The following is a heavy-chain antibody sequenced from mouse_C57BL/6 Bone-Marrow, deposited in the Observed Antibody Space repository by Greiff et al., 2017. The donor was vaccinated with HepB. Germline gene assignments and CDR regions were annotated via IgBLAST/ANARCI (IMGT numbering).Heavy chain of an antibody. J-gene: IGHJ2*01. V-gene: IGHV1-5*01. D-gene: IGHD2-4*01. CDR2: IYPGNSDT. CDR3: TRSLYDYHGVFDY. Sequence: EVQLQQSGPVLARPGASVKMSCKTSGYTFTSYWMHWVKQRPGQGLEWIGAIYPGNSDTSYNQKFKGKAKLTAVTSASTAYMELSSLTNEDSAVYYCTRSLYDYHGVFDYWGQGTTLTVSS. CDR1: GYTFTSYW.